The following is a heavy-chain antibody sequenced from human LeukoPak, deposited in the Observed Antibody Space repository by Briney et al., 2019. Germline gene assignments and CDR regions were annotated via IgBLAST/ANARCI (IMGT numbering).Heavy chain of an antibody. V-gene: IGHV3-30*03. Sequence: GRSLRLSCAASAFTFSSYGMHWVRQAPGKGLEWVAVISYDGSNKYYADSVKGRFTISRDNSKNTLYLQMNSLRAEDTAVYYCARVARPWGISVAGTFDSWGQGTLVTVSS. CDR2: ISYDGSNK. CDR1: AFTFSSYG. CDR3: ARVARPWGISVAGTFDS. J-gene: IGHJ4*02. D-gene: IGHD6-19*01.